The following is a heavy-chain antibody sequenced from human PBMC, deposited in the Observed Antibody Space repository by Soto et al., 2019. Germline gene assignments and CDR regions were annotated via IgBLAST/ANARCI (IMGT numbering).Heavy chain of an antibody. V-gene: IGHV3-9*01. CDR2: ISWNSGSI. CDR3: AKVNSIAVAGTGAFDI. J-gene: IGHJ3*02. D-gene: IGHD6-19*01. Sequence: PGGSLRLSCAASGFTFDDYAMHWVRQAPGKGLEWVPGISWNSGSIGYADSVKGRFTISRDNAKNSLYLQMNSLRAEDTALYYCAKVNSIAVAGTGAFDIWGQGTMVTVSS. CDR1: GFTFDDYA.